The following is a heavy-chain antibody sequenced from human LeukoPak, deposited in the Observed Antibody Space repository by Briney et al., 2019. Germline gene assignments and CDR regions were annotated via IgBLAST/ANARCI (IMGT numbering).Heavy chain of an antibody. CDR3: ARGPPLYGGYSDF. CDR1: GFTVSNNY. V-gene: IGHV3-53*01. D-gene: IGHD4/OR15-4a*01. Sequence: GGSLRLSCAVSGFTVSNNYMSWVRQAPGKGLEWVSVIYSGGSTYYAGSVRGRFTISRDDSKNTLYLQMNSLTAEDTAIYYCARGPPLYGGYSDFWGQGTLVTVSS. CDR2: IYSGGST. J-gene: IGHJ4*02.